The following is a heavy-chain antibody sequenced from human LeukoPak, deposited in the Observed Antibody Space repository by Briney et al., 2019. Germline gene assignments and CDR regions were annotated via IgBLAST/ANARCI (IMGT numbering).Heavy chain of an antibody. CDR3: AREGVVWFGELSKDAFDI. V-gene: IGHV3-48*01. CDR2: ITSSSGTL. J-gene: IGHJ3*02. D-gene: IGHD3-10*01. Sequence: GGSLRLSCSASGFTFSGYTMSWVRQAPGKGLEWISYITSSSGTLYYADSVKGRFTISRDNAKNSLYLQMNSLRAEDTAVYYCAREGVVWFGELSKDAFDIWGQGTMVTVSS. CDR1: GFTFSGYT.